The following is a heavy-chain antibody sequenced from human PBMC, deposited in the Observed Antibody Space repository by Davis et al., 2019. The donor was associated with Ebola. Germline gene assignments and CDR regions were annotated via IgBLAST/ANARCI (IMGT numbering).Heavy chain of an antibody. V-gene: IGHV1-2*02. J-gene: IGHJ6*02. CDR2: INPNSGGT. CDR1: GYTFTGYY. D-gene: IGHD2-15*01. CDR3: ATLRSAIDYYYGMDV. Sequence: ASVKVSCKASGYTFTGYYMHWVRQAPGQGLEWMGWINPNSGGTNYAQKFQGRVTMTRDTSISTAYMELSRLRSDDTAVYYCATLRSAIDYYYGMDVWGQGTTVTVSS.